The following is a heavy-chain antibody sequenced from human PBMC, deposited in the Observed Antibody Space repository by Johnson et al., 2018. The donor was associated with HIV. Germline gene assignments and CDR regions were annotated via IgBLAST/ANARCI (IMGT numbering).Heavy chain of an antibody. V-gene: IGHV3-30*04. CDR2: ISYDGSNK. J-gene: IGHJ3*02. D-gene: IGHD2-8*01. CDR3: ASALCTWGAFDI. CDR1: GLTFSSYA. Sequence: QVQLVESGGGLVQPGGSLRLSCAASGLTFSSYAMSWVRQAPGKGLEWVAVISYDGSNKYYADSVKGRFTISRDNSKNTLYLQINSLRAEDTAVYYCASALCTWGAFDIWGQGTMVTVSS.